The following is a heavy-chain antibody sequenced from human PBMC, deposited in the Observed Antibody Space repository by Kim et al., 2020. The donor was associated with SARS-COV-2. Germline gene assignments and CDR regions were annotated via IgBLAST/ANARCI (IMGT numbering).Heavy chain of an antibody. Sequence: GGSLRLSCAASGFTFSSYSMNWVRQAPGKGLEWVSSISSSSSYIYYADSVKGRFTISRDNAKNSLYLQMNSLRAEDTAVYYCARGETGEGSARAAASSDYWGQGTLVTVSS. CDR3: ARGETGEGSARAAASSDY. J-gene: IGHJ4*02. D-gene: IGHD3-16*01. CDR1: GFTFSSYS. V-gene: IGHV3-21*01. CDR2: ISSSSSYI.